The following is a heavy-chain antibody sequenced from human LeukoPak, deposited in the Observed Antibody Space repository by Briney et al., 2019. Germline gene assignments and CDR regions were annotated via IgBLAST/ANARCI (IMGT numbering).Heavy chain of an antibody. CDR2: IYHSGST. V-gene: IGHV4-30-2*01. D-gene: IGHD1-26*01. J-gene: IGHJ3*02. CDR1: GGSISSGGYY. CDR3: ARNSGSYHTRTGAFDI. Sequence: SETLSLTCTVSGGSISSGGYYWSWIRQPPGKGLEWIGYIYHSGSTYYNPSLKSRVTISVDRSKNQFSLKLSSVTAADTAVYYCARNSGSYHTRTGAFDIWGQGTMVTVSS.